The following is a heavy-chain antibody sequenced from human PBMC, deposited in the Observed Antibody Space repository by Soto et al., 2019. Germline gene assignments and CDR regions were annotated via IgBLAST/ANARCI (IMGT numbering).Heavy chain of an antibody. Sequence: QLQLQESGPGLVKPSETLSLTCTVSGGSISSSSYYWGWIRQPPGKGLEWIGSIYYSGSTYYNPSLKSRVTISVDTSKHQFSLKLSSVTAADTAVYYCARHLRLTVTTYYFDYWGQGTLVTVSS. D-gene: IGHD4-17*01. V-gene: IGHV4-39*01. CDR2: IYYSGST. CDR1: GGSISSSSYY. J-gene: IGHJ4*02. CDR3: ARHLRLTVTTYYFDY.